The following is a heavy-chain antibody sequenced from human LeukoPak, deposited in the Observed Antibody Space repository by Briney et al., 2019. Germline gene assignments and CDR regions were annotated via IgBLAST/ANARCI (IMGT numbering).Heavy chain of an antibody. Sequence: SETLSLTCTLSGGSVTNNNWWTWVRQSPGKGLEWIGEIHHSGGTNYNPSLKSRVTMSVDKSKNHLSLNVRSLTATDTAVYYCARLMSSSWSTAGDDYWGQGTLVTVSS. CDR3: ARLMSSSWSTAGDDY. V-gene: IGHV4-4*02. CDR1: GGSVTNNNW. CDR2: IHHSGGT. D-gene: IGHD6-13*01. J-gene: IGHJ4*02.